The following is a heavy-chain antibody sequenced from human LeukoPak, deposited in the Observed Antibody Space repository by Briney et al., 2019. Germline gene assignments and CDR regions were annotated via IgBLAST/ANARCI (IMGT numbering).Heavy chain of an antibody. D-gene: IGHD3-16*01. CDR1: GFIFSSYA. CDR2: ISGGGVTT. CDR3: ARNQQLGGHSYYYYGMDV. J-gene: IGHJ6*02. V-gene: IGHV3-23*01. Sequence: GGSLRLSCAASGFIFSSYAMNWVRQAPGKGLEWVSVISGGGVTTYYADSVKGRFTISRDNSKNTLYLQMNSLRADDTAIYYCARNQQLGGHSYYYYGMDVWGQGTTVTVSS.